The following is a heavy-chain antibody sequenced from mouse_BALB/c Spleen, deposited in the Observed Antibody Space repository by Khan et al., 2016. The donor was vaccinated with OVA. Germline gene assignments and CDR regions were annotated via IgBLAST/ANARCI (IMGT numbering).Heavy chain of an antibody. CDR1: GFSLTSDG. V-gene: IGHV2-3*01. CDR2: ICGDGST. CDR3: AKLRVYYLDS. J-gene: IGHJ2*01. Sequence: VHLVESGPGLVAPSQSLSLTCTVSGFSLTSDGVSWVRQPPGKGLEWLGVICGDGSTNYHSALRSRLSTRKDNSKSQVFLKLDSLQTDDTATYYCAKLRVYYLDSWGQGTTLTVSS.